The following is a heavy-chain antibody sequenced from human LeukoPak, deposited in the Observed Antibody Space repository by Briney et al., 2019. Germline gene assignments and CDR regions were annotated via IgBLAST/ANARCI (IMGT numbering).Heavy chain of an antibody. CDR1: GFSFSDYW. D-gene: IGHD5-12*01. Sequence: PGGSLRLSCAASGFSFSDYWMQWVRQAPGKGLVWISRITSDGSGANYADSVKGRFTISRDNAKNTLYLQMNSLRAEDTAVYYCARALKCNSGYDWGGDYWGQGTLVTVSS. CDR2: ITSDGSGA. J-gene: IGHJ4*02. CDR3: ARALKCNSGYDWGGDY. V-gene: IGHV3-74*01.